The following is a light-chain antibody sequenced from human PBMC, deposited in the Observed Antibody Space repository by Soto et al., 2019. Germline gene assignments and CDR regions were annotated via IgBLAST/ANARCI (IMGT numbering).Light chain of an antibody. CDR2: RSD. V-gene: IGLV1-44*01. CDR1: PSNIGSNN. J-gene: IGLJ1*01. CDR3: SSYAGTSYIV. Sequence: QSVLTQPPSASGTPGQRVTISCSGGPSNIGSNNVYWYQQLPGTAPKLLIYRSDRRPSGVPARFSGSKSGNTASLTVSGLQAEDEADYYCSSYAGTSYIVFGSGTKLTVL.